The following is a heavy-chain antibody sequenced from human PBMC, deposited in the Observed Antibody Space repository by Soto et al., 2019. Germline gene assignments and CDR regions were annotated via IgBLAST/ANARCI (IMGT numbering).Heavy chain of an antibody. V-gene: IGHV3-66*01. CDR1: GFTVSSNY. CDR3: ARVADSGGYFYYGKDV. Sequence: GGSLRLSCAASGFTVSSNYMSWVRQAPGKGLEWVSVIYSGGSTYYVYSVKGRLTISRHNSKNTLYLQMNSLRAEDTAVYYCARVADSGGYFYYGKDVWGQGTTVTVSS. CDR2: IYSGGST. D-gene: IGHD6-25*01. J-gene: IGHJ6*02.